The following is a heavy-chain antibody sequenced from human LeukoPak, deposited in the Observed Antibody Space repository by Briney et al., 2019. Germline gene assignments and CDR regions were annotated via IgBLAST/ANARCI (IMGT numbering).Heavy chain of an antibody. CDR2: MNPNSGNT. Sequence: GASVKVSCKASGYTFTGYYMHWVRQAPGQGLEWMGWMNPNSGNTGSAQKFQGRVTMTRNTSLSTAYMELTSLKSEDTAVYYCARGLGTYWGKDFLNWFDPWGQGTLVTVSS. CDR3: ARGLGTYWGKDFLNWFDP. CDR1: GYTFTGYY. V-gene: IGHV1-8*02. D-gene: IGHD3-16*01. J-gene: IGHJ5*02.